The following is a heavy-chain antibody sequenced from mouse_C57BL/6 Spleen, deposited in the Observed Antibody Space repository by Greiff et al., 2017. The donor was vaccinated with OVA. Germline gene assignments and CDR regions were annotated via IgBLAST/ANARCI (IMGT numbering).Heavy chain of an antibody. J-gene: IGHJ1*03. CDR1: GYTFTSYW. CDR2: INPSNGGT. Sequence: QVQLQQPGTELVKPGASVKLSCKASGYTFTSYWMHWVKQRPGQGLEWIGNINPSNGGTNYNEKFKCKATLTVDKSSSTAYMQLSSLTSEDSAVYYCARGDYDSSYWYFDVWGTGTTVTVSS. CDR3: ARGDYDSSYWYFDV. D-gene: IGHD2-4*01. V-gene: IGHV1-53*01.